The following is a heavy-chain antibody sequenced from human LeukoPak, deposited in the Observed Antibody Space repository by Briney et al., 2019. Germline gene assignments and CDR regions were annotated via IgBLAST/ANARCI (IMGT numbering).Heavy chain of an antibody. J-gene: IGHJ6*04. D-gene: IGHD3-10*02. CDR1: GFTFDDYA. CDR3: AELGITMIGGV. CDR2: ISSSGSTI. V-gene: IGHV3-48*03. Sequence: GGSLRLSCAASGFTFDDYAMHWVRQAPGKGLEWVSYISSSGSTIYYADSVKGRFTISRDNAKNSLYLQMNSLRAEDTAVYYCAELGITMIGGVWGKGTTVTVSS.